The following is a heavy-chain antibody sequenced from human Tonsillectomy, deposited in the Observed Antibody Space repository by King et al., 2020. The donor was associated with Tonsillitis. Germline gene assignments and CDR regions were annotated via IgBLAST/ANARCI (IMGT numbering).Heavy chain of an antibody. J-gene: IGHJ4*02. D-gene: IGHD3-3*01. V-gene: IGHV3-23*04. Sequence: VQLVESGGGLVQPGGSLRLSCAASGFTFSSYAMSWVRQAPGKGLEWVSAVSGRGGSTYYADSVKGRFTISRDTSKNTLYLQMTSLRAEDTAIYYCAKGVVRITIFGVITPYDFWGQGTLVTVSS. CDR3: AKGVVRITIFGVITPYDF. CDR2: VSGRGGST. CDR1: GFTFSSYA.